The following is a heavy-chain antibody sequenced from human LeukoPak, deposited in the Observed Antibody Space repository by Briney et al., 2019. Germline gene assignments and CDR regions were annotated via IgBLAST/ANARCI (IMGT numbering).Heavy chain of an antibody. Sequence: SETLSLTCTVSGGSISSYYWSWIRQPPGKGLEWIGYIYYSGSTNYNPSLKSRVTISVDTSKNQFSLKLSSVTAADTAVYYCATSYSSSWFPDAFDIWGQGTMVTVSS. CDR1: GGSISSYY. D-gene: IGHD6-13*01. V-gene: IGHV4-59*01. CDR2: IYYSGST. CDR3: ATSYSSSWFPDAFDI. J-gene: IGHJ3*02.